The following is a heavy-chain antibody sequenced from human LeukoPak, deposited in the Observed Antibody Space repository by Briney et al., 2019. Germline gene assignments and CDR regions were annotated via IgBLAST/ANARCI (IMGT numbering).Heavy chain of an antibody. CDR1: GFTFSRNW. D-gene: IGHD3-3*02. CDR2: ISDSGSDT. Sequence: GGSLRLSCAASGFTFSRNWMSWVRQAPGKGLEWVSAISDSGSDTYYADSVKGRFTISRDNSKSTLYLQMQSLRAEDTAVYYCTIFNYWGQGTLVTVSS. V-gene: IGHV3-23*01. CDR3: TIFNY. J-gene: IGHJ4*02.